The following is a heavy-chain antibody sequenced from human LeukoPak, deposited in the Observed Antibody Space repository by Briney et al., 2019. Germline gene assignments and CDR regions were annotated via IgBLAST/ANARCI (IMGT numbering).Heavy chain of an antibody. D-gene: IGHD3-22*01. CDR2: ITNDGSST. CDR3: ARNTYYYDSSGYYGEDY. Sequence: GGSLRLSCAASGLTFSSHWMHWVRQAPGKGLVWVSRITNDGSSTTYADSVKGRFTISRDNAKNSLYLQMNSLRAEDTAVYYCARNTYYYDSSGYYGEDYWGQGTLVTVSS. J-gene: IGHJ4*02. CDR1: GLTFSSHW. V-gene: IGHV3-74*01.